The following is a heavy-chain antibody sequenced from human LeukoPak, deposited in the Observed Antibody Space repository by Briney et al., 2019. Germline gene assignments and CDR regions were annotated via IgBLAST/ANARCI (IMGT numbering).Heavy chain of an antibody. CDR2: ISSSSSYI. J-gene: IGHJ4*02. D-gene: IGHD2-15*01. Sequence: GGSLRLTCAASGFTFSSYSMNWVRQAPGKGLEWVSSISSSSSYIYYADSVKGRFTISRDNAKNSLYLQMNSLRAEDTAVYYCASCSGGSCYSGRIDYWGQGTLVTVSS. V-gene: IGHV3-21*01. CDR3: ASCSGGSCYSGRIDY. CDR1: GFTFSSYS.